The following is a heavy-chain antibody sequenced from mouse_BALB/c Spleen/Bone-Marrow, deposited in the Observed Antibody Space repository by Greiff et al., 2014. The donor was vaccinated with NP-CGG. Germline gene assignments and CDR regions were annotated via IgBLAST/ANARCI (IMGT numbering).Heavy chain of an antibody. D-gene: IGHD1-2*01. CDR2: IDPANGNT. V-gene: IGHV14-3*02. CDR3: AGGGTTATWYFDV. Sequence: VQLKESGAELVKPGASVKLSCTASGFNIKDTYMHWVKQRPEQGLEWIGRIDPANGNTKYDPKFQGKATITADTSSNTAYLQLSSLTSEDTAVYYCAGGGTTATWYFDVWGAGTTVTVSS. J-gene: IGHJ1*01. CDR1: GFNIKDTY.